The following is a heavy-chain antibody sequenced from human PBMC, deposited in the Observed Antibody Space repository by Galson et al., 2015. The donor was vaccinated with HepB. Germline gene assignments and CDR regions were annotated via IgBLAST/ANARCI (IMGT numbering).Heavy chain of an antibody. V-gene: IGHV3-11*01. CDR3: ARGGYGALGKH. Sequence: SLRLSCAASGFTFSDYYFSWIRQAPGKGLEWVSYISSSGSPKYYADSVKGRFTISRDNAKKTVLLQMDSLRAEDTALYYCARGGYGALGKHWGQGALVTVSS. CDR1: GFTFSDYY. D-gene: IGHD4-17*01. CDR2: ISSSGSPK. J-gene: IGHJ1*01.